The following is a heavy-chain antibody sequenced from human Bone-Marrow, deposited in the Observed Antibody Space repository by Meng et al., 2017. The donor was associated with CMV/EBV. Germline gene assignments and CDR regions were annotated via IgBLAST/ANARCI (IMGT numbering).Heavy chain of an antibody. Sequence: GGSLRLSCAASGFTFNTYIMHWVRQAPGKGLEWVALIWFDGSIKYYADSVKGRFTISRDNSKNTLYLQMDSLRPEDTAMYYCAREGGVAGYSSPDYWGEAALVTASS. J-gene: IGHJ4*02. CDR1: GFTFNTYI. D-gene: IGHD5-12*01. CDR2: IWFDGSIK. CDR3: AREGGVAGYSSPDY. V-gene: IGHV3-30-3*01.